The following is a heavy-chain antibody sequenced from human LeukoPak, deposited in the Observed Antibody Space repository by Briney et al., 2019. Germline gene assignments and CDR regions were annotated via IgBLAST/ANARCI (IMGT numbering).Heavy chain of an antibody. Sequence: SETLSLTCTVSGGSISSYYWSWIRQPPGKGLEWIGYIYYSGSINYNPSLKSRVTISVDTSKNQFSLKLSSVTAADTAVYYCARDLHGGYAFDYWGQGTLVTVSS. V-gene: IGHV4-59*01. CDR3: ARDLHGGYAFDY. J-gene: IGHJ4*02. CDR2: IYYSGSI. D-gene: IGHD5-12*01. CDR1: GGSISSYY.